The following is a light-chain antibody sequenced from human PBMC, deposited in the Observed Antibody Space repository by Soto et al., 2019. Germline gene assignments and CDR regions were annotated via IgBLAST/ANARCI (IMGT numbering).Light chain of an antibody. CDR1: SRDVGGYNY. V-gene: IGLV2-14*01. CDR2: DVT. Sequence: SVLTQPASVSGSPGQSITISCPGTSRDVGGYNYVSWYQQYPGKAPKVMIYDVTNRPSGVSNRFSGSRSGNTASLTISGLQAEDEADYYCCSFTTSSTDVFGTRTKVTVL. CDR3: CSFTTSSTDV. J-gene: IGLJ1*01.